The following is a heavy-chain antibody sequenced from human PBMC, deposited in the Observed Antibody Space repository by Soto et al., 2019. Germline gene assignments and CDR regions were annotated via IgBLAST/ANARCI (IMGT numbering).Heavy chain of an antibody. V-gene: IGHV3-64D*06. D-gene: IGHD5-12*01. Sequence: LRLSCSASGFTFSSYAMHWVRQAPGKGLEYVSAISSNGGSTYYADSVKGRSTISRDNSKNTLYLQMSSLRAEDTAVYYCVKVVDIVATAYFDYWGQGTLVTVSS. CDR2: ISSNGGST. J-gene: IGHJ4*02. CDR1: GFTFSSYA. CDR3: VKVVDIVATAYFDY.